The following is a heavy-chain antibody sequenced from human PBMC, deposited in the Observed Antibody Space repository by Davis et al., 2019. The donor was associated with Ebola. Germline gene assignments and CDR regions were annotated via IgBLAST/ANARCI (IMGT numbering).Heavy chain of an antibody. CDR3: ARERTSCGGDCLDY. Sequence: PGGSLRLSCAASGFIFSSYEMTWVRQAPGGGLEWISYIGPSGTDIAYADSVRGRFTISRDNAKNSLFLQMNSLRAEDPALYYFARERTSCGGDCLDYWGQGTLVTVSS. CDR1: GFIFSSYE. V-gene: IGHV3-48*03. D-gene: IGHD2-21*01. J-gene: IGHJ4*02. CDR2: IGPSGTDI.